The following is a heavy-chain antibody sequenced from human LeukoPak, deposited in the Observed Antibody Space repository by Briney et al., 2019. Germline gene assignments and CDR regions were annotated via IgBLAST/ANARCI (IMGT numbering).Heavy chain of an antibody. CDR2: ISGSGDST. CDR1: GFTFTSYA. CDR3: AKPGYSSSWTPFDY. Sequence: GGSLRLSCAASGFTFTSYAMSWVRQAPGKGLEWVSGISGSGDSTYYADSVRGRFTISRDNSKNTLYLQMNSLRAEDTAVYYCAKPGYSSSWTPFDYWGQGTLVTVSS. V-gene: IGHV3-23*01. D-gene: IGHD6-13*01. J-gene: IGHJ4*02.